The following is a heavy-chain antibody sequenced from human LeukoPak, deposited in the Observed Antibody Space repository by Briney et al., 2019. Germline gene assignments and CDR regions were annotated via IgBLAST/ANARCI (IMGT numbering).Heavy chain of an antibody. J-gene: IGHJ4*02. CDR1: GGSFSGYY. Sequence: PSETLSLTCAVYGGSFSGYYWSWIRQPPGKGLEWIGEINHSGSTNYNPSLKSRVTISVDTSKNQFSLKLSSVTAADTVVYYCARGLYYYGSGSQKSYFDYWGQGTLVTVSS. D-gene: IGHD3-10*01. CDR3: ARGLYYYGSGSQKSYFDY. V-gene: IGHV4-34*01. CDR2: INHSGST.